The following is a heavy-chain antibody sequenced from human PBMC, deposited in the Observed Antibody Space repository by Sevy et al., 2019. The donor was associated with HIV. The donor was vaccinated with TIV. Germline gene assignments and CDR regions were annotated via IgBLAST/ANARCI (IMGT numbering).Heavy chain of an antibody. V-gene: IGHV3-23*01. Sequence: GGSLRLSCAASGFTFSSSAMSWVRQAPGKGLEWVSVISGSGGSTYYAGSVKGRCTISRDNSKNTLYLQRNGLRAEDTAVYYCAKGRGVIGNIHDAFDIWGQGTMVTVSS. J-gene: IGHJ3*02. CDR3: AKGRGVIGNIHDAFDI. CDR1: GFTFSSSA. CDR2: ISGSGGST. D-gene: IGHD3-10*01.